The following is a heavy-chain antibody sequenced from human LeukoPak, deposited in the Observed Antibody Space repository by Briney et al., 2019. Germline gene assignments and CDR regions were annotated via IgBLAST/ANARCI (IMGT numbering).Heavy chain of an antibody. J-gene: IGHJ6*02. CDR3: ASGNSYGYYFGMDV. CDR1: GITFRSYG. V-gene: IGHV3-30*03. D-gene: IGHD5-18*01. Sequence: GGSLRLSCAASGITFRSYGMHWVRQAPGKGLEWVAVISYDGSHKYYADSVKGRFSISRDNSKNTLYLQMNTLRADDTAVYYCASGNSYGYYFGMDVWGQGTTVTVSS. CDR2: ISYDGSHK.